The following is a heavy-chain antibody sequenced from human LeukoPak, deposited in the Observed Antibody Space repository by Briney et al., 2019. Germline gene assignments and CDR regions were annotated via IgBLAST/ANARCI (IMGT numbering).Heavy chain of an antibody. Sequence: GASVKISCKASGYTFTSNHIHCVRQAPGQGLEWMGVINPSGDSTSYAQKFQGRVTMTRDTSTSTVYMELSSLRSEDTAIYYCAILAASETGEGSWGQGTLVTVSS. J-gene: IGHJ5*02. CDR3: AILAASETGEGS. CDR2: INPSGDST. D-gene: IGHD6-13*01. V-gene: IGHV1-46*01. CDR1: GYTFTSNH.